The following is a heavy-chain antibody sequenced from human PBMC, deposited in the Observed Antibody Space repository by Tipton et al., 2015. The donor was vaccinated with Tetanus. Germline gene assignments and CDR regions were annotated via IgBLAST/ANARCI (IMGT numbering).Heavy chain of an antibody. D-gene: IGHD5-18*01. Sequence: TLSLTCTVSGGSISSDAHYWSWIRQAPGKGLEWLGDIYYGGATQYNPSLESRVTISMDTSKNQVSLSLTSVTAADTAVYYCARGLPREPWYFDYWGQGMQVTVSS. V-gene: IGHV4-61*08. CDR1: GGSISSDAHY. CDR3: ARGLPREPWYFDY. CDR2: IYYGGAT. J-gene: IGHJ4*02.